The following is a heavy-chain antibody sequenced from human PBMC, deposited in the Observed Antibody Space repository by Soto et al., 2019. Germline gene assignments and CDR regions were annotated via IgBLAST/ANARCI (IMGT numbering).Heavy chain of an antibody. CDR1: GGSISSGGYY. CDR2: IYYSGST. V-gene: IGHV4-31*02. CDR3: AGGVRGAKIYFDY. D-gene: IGHD3-10*01. J-gene: IGHJ4*02. Sequence: PXETLSLTCAVAGGSISSGGYYWSWIRQHPGKGLEWIGYIYYSGSTYYNPSLKSRVTISVNTTNNQFSLKLSSVTAADAAVYYSAGGVRGAKIYFDYWGQGTLVTVSS.